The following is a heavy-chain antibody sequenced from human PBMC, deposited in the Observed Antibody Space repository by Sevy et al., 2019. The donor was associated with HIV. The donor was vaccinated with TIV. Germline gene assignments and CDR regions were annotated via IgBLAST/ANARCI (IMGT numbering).Heavy chain of an antibody. V-gene: IGHV4-39*01. Sequence: SETLSLTCIVSGGSISSDSYYWGWIRQPPGKWLEWIGSIYYTGSTYYNPSLKSRVTISSDTSKNQFSLRLSSVTAADTALYFCARPSSLYYYYAMDVWGQRTTVTVSS. CDR3: ARPSSLYYYYAMDV. J-gene: IGHJ6*02. CDR2: IYYTGST. CDR1: GGSISSDSYY. D-gene: IGHD3-10*01.